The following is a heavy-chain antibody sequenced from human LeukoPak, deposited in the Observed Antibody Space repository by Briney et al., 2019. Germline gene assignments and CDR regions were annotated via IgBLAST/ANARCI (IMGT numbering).Heavy chain of an antibody. CDR1: GFTFSTYW. V-gene: IGHV3-74*01. CDR2: IKYDGSMT. J-gene: IGHJ4*02. D-gene: IGHD3-10*01. CDR3: ARHDYYYGSGSYN. Sequence: GGSLRLSCAASGFTFSTYWMHWVRQAPGKGLVWVSRIKYDGSMTTYGDSVKGRFSISRDNAKNTVDLQMNSLRAEDTAVYYCARHDYYYGSGSYNWGQGTLVTVSS.